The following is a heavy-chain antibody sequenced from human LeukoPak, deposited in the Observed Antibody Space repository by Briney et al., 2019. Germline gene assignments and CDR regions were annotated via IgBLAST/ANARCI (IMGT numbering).Heavy chain of an antibody. V-gene: IGHV1-24*01. D-gene: IGHD3-9*01. CDR3: ATSPLGHYDILTGYST. CDR1: GYTLTELS. J-gene: IGHJ5*02. CDR2: FDPEDGET. Sequence: ASVKVSCKVSGYTLTELSMHWVRQAPGKGLEWMGGFDPEDGETIYAQKFQGRVTMTEDTSTDTAYMELSSLRSEDTAVYYCATSPLGHYDILTGYSTWGQGTLVTVSP.